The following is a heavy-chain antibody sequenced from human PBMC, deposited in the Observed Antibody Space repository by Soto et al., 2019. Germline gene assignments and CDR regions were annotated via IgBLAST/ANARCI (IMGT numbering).Heavy chain of an antibody. CDR2: IYYSGST. J-gene: IGHJ4*02. V-gene: IGHV4-30-4*01. CDR3: ARDPIVVVPAAQAPASEY. Sequence: SETLSLTCTVSGGSISSGDYYWSWIRQPPGKGLEWIGYIYYSGSTYYNPSLKSRVTISVDTSKNQFSLKLSSVTAADTAVYYCARDPIVVVPAAQAPASEYWGQGTLVTVSS. D-gene: IGHD2-2*01. CDR1: GGSISSGDYY.